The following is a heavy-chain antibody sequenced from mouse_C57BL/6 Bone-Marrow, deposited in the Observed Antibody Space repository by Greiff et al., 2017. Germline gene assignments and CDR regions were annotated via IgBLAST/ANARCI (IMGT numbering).Heavy chain of an antibody. D-gene: IGHD3-3*01. Sequence: VQLQQSGAELARPGASVKLSCKASGYTFTSYGISWVKQRTGQGLELIGEIYPRSGNTYYNEKFKGKATLTADKSSSTAYMELRSLTSEDSAVYFCARPLGVMDYWGQGTSVTVSS. V-gene: IGHV1-81*01. CDR2: IYPRSGNT. J-gene: IGHJ4*01. CDR1: GYTFTSYG. CDR3: ARPLGVMDY.